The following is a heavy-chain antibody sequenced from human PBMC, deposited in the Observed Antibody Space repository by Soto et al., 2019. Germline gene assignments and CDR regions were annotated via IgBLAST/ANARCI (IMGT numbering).Heavy chain of an antibody. D-gene: IGHD5-12*01. J-gene: IGHJ4*02. CDR1: GGTFSTST. V-gene: IGHV1-69*08. CDR2: TIPILDVA. CDR3: ARDYHIGSTYSGYDAIDS. Sequence: QVQLVQSGAEVKKPGSSVKVSCKASGGTFSTSTFTWVRQSPGQGLEWMGRTIPILDVADYAQDFQGRVTITEDKSTITAYMEMTSLTSKDTAVYYCARDYHIGSTYSGYDAIDSWGQGTLVTVSS.